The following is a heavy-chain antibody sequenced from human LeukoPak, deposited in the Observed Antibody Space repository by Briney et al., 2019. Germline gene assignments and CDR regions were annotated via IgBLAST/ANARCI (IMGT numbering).Heavy chain of an antibody. J-gene: IGHJ3*02. CDR3: ARDYDAFDI. CDR1: GFTFSSYG. Sequence: GGSLRLSCAASGFTFSSYGMHWVRQAPGKGLVWVSRINTGGSTTSYADSVKGRFTISRDNAKNTLYLQMNSLRAEDTAVYYCARDYDAFDIWGQGTMVTVSS. V-gene: IGHV3-74*01. CDR2: INTGGSTT.